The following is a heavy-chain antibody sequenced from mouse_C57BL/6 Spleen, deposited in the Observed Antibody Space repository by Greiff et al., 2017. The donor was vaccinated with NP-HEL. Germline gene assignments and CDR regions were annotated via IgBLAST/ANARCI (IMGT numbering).Heavy chain of an antibody. D-gene: IGHD2-4*01. CDR1: GYTFTSYW. Sequence: VQLQQPGAELVKPGASVKLSCKASGYTFTSYWMHWVKQRPGQGLEWIGMIHPNSGSTNYNEKFKSKATLTVDKSSSTAYMQLSSLTSEDSAVYYCARGDDYDVGGDYWGQGTTLTVSS. V-gene: IGHV1-64*01. J-gene: IGHJ2*01. CDR3: ARGDDYDVGGDY. CDR2: IHPNSGST.